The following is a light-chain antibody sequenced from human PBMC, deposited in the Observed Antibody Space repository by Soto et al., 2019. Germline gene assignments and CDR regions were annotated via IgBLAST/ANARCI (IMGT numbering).Light chain of an antibody. CDR3: QHRMNWPAWT. CDR2: DAS. V-gene: IGKV3-11*01. Sequence: PGERATLSFGASQSVSSSYLAWYQQKPGLAPRLLIYDASNRATGIPARFSGSGSETDFTLTISSLEPEDFAVYYCQHRMNWPAWTFGQGTKVDI. J-gene: IGKJ1*01. CDR1: QSVSSSY.